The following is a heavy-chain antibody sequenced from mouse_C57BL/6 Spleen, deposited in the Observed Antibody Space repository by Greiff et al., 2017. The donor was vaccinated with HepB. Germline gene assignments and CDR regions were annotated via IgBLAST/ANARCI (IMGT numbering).Heavy chain of an antibody. D-gene: IGHD6-2*01. Sequence: QVQLKESGPELVKPGASVKISCKASGYSFTSYYIHWVKQRPGQGLEWIGWIYPGSGNTKYNEKFKGKATLTADTSSSTAYMQLSSLTSEDSAVYYCARGISSYAMDYWGQGTSVTVSS. J-gene: IGHJ4*01. CDR3: ARGISSYAMDY. V-gene: IGHV1-66*01. CDR2: IYPGSGNT. CDR1: GYSFTSYY.